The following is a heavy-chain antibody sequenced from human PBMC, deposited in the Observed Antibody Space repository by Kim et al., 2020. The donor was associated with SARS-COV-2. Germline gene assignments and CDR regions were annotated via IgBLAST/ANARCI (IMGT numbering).Heavy chain of an antibody. Sequence: AQKFQGRVTMTRDTSISTAYMELSRLRSDDTAVYYCARIPYSGYDSSGYWGQGTLVTVSS. J-gene: IGHJ4*02. D-gene: IGHD5-12*01. V-gene: IGHV1-2*02. CDR3: ARIPYSGYDSSGY.